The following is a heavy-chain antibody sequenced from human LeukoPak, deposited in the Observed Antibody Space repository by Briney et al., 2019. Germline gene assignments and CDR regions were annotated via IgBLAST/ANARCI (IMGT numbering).Heavy chain of an antibody. J-gene: IGHJ4*02. V-gene: IGHV4-59*01. Sequence: SETLSLTCTVSGGSISTYYWSWIRQPPGKGLEWIGYIYYSGSTKYNPPLESRVTISVDTSQNQFSLKLNSVIAADTAVYYCARRRDFFDYWGQGTLVTVSS. CDR3: ARRRDFFDY. CDR1: GGSISTYY. D-gene: IGHD3-3*01. CDR2: IYYSGST.